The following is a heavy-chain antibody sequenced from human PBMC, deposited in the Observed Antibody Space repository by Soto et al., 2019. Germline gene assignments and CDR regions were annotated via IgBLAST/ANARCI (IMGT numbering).Heavy chain of an antibody. Sequence: PSETLSLTCTVSGGSISSGGYYWSWIRQHPGKGLEWIGYIYYSGSTYYNPSLKSRVTISVDTSKNQFSLKLSSVTAADTAVYYCARDTSVSSLAYSGSYGYFDLWGRGTLVTVS. J-gene: IGHJ2*01. V-gene: IGHV4-31*03. D-gene: IGHD1-26*01. CDR1: GGSISSGGYY. CDR3: ARDTSVSSLAYSGSYGYFDL. CDR2: IYYSGST.